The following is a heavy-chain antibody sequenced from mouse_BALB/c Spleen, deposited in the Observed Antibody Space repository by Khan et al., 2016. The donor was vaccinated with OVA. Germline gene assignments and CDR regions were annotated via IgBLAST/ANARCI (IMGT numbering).Heavy chain of an antibody. CDR2: ISYSGRT. CDR3: ARSVTITTVVATDFDY. CDR1: GYSITSDYA. J-gene: IGHJ2*01. D-gene: IGHD1-1*01. V-gene: IGHV3-2*02. Sequence: EVQLQESGPGLVKPSQSLSLTCTVTGYSITSDYAWNWIRQFPGNKLEWMCYISYSGRTSYNPSLKSRISITRDTSKKQFFLQLNSVTTEDTATYDCARSVTITTVVATDFDYWGQGTTLTVSS.